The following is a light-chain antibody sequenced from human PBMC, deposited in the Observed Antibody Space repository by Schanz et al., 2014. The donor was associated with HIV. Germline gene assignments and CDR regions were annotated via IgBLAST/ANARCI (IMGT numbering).Light chain of an antibody. V-gene: IGKV3-11*01. Sequence: DIVLSQSPVTLSLFPGERATLSCRASQYIGSFLAWYQQRPGQAPRLLIYDVSTRAPGVPAKFTGSGFGTDFTLSISNLQPEDSAVYFCQQRDNWPLFSFGQGTKLQIK. CDR2: DVS. J-gene: IGKJ2*01. CDR1: QYIGSF. CDR3: QQRDNWPLFS.